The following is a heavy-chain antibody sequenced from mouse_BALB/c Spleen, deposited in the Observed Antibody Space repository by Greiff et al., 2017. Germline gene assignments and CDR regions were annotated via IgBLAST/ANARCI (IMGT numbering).Heavy chain of an antibody. CDR2: INPSTGYT. CDR3: YRYDGYFDV. V-gene: IGHV1-7*01. CDR1: GYTFTSYW. D-gene: IGHD2-14*01. J-gene: IGHJ1*01. Sequence: QVQLQQSGAELAKPGASVKMSCKASGYTFTSYWMHWVKQRPGQGLEWIGYINPSTGYTEYNQKFKDKATLTADKSSSTAYMQLSSLTSEDSAVYYCYRYDGYFDVWGAGTTVTVSS.